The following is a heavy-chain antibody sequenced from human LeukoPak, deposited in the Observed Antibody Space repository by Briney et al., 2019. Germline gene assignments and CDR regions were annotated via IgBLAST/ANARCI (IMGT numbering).Heavy chain of an antibody. D-gene: IGHD6-6*01. CDR1: GGSFSGYY. J-gene: IGHJ4*02. V-gene: IGHV4-34*01. Sequence: SETLSLTCAVYGGSFSGYYWSWIRQPPGKGLEWIGEINHSGSTNYNPSLKSRVTISVDTSKNQFSLKLSSVTAADTAVYYCARDGSSGDYCGQGTPVTVSS. CDR3: ARDGSSGDY. CDR2: INHSGST.